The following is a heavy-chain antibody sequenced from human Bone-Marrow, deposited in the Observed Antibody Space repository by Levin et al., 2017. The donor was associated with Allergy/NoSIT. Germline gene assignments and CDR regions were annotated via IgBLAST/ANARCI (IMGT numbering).Heavy chain of an antibody. CDR1: GGSITSGGYS. J-gene: IGHJ4*02. V-gene: IGHV4-30-2*01. D-gene: IGHD2-21*02. CDR3: ARAGQVTNFDF. Sequence: KSSETLSLTCAVSGGSITSGGYSWSWIRQPPGMGLEWIGYIYQSGSTYYKPSLKSRVTISMDRSQNQFSLKVNSVTAADTAVYYCARAGQVTNFDFWGQGTLVTVSS. CDR2: IYQSGST.